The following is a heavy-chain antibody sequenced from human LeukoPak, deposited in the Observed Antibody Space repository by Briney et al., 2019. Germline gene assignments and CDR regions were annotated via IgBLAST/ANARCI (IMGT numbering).Heavy chain of an antibody. J-gene: IGHJ3*02. Sequence: PSETLSLTCTVSGGSISNCYWSWIRQPPGKGLEWIGYIHYTGSTNYNPSLKSRVTISVDTFKNQFSLRLNSVTAADTAVYYCARVYSSTWDDAFDIWGQGTMVTVSS. V-gene: IGHV4-59*08. CDR1: GGSISNCY. CDR3: ARVYSSTWDDAFDI. CDR2: IHYTGST. D-gene: IGHD6-13*01.